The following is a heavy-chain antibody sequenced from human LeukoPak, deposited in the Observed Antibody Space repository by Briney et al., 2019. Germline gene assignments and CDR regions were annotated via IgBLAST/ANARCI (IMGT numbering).Heavy chain of an antibody. CDR2: ISGSGDST. CDR3: AKDSVVVAGLVNYFDY. CDR1: GFTFSNYA. V-gene: IGHV3-23*01. D-gene: IGHD6-19*01. J-gene: IGHJ4*02. Sequence: GGSLRLSCATSGFTFSNYAMSWVRQAPGKGLEWVSGISGSGDSTNYAESVKGRFTISRDNSKNTLYLRMNSLRAEDTAVYYCAKDSVVVAGLVNYFDYWGKGTLVTVSS.